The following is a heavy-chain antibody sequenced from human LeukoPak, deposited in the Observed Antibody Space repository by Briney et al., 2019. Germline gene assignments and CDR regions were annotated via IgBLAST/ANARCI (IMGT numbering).Heavy chain of an antibody. CDR1: GFTFSSYW. Sequence: PGGSLRLSCAASGFTFSSYWMSWVRQAPGKGLEWVANIKQDGSEKYYVDSVKGRFTISRDNAKNSLYLQMNSLRAEDTAVYYCARDGYTISNYFDYWGQGTLVTVSS. J-gene: IGHJ4*02. CDR2: IKQDGSEK. CDR3: ARDGYTISNYFDY. D-gene: IGHD5-24*01. V-gene: IGHV3-7*01.